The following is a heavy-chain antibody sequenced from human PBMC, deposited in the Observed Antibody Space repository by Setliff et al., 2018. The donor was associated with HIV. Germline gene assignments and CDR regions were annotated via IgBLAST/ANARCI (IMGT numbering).Heavy chain of an antibody. V-gene: IGHV3-7*01. Sequence: PGGSLRLSCATSGFTFSNFWMTWVRQAPGKGLEWVANIKEDGSETFYVGSVKGRFTMSRDNAKNLVYLEMNSLKVEDTAVYYCARDATRGGDFDFWGQGTLVTVSS. J-gene: IGHJ4*02. D-gene: IGHD1-26*01. CDR1: GFTFSNFW. CDR3: ARDATRGGDFDF. CDR2: IKEDGSET.